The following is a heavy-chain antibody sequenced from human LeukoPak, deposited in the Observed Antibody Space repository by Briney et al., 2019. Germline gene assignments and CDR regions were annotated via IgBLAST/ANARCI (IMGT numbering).Heavy chain of an antibody. CDR2: ISDSGST. V-gene: IGHV4-59*01. CDR3: ARYDYGDCWFDP. D-gene: IGHD4-17*01. CDR1: GGSMNNYY. Sequence: SETLSLTCTVSGGSMNNYYWSWIRQAPGKGLEWIGYISDSGSTNYNPSLRSRVTISVDTSKNQFSLKLSSVTAADTALYYCARYDYGDCWFDPWGQGTLVTVSS. J-gene: IGHJ5*02.